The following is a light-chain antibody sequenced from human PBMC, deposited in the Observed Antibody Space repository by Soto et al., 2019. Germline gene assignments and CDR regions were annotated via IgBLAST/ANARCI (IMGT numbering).Light chain of an antibody. CDR2: GAS. Sequence: EIVLTQSPATLSLSPGERATLSCRASQSVSSCLAWYQQKPGQAPRLLIFGASTRAPGIPDRFSGSGSGTDFTLTISRLEPEDFAVYYCQQYGSSGTFGQGTKVDIK. J-gene: IGKJ1*01. CDR3: QQYGSSGT. V-gene: IGKV3-20*01. CDR1: QSVSSC.